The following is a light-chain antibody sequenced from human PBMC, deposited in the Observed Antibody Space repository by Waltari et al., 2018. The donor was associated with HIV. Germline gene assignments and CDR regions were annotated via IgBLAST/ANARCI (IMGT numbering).Light chain of an antibody. Sequence: QSALTQPASVSGSPGQSITISCLGTSTDVGGYNYVPWYQQHPGKAHKLMLYDVSYRPSGVSNRFSGSKSGNTASLTISGLQAEDEADYYCNSYTSSSTLVFGGGTKLTVL. CDR2: DVS. CDR1: STDVGGYNY. CDR3: NSYTSSSTLV. V-gene: IGLV2-14*01. J-gene: IGLJ2*01.